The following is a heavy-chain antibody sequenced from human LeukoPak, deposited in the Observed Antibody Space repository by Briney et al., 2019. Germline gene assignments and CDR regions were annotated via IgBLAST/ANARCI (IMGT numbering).Heavy chain of an antibody. D-gene: IGHD6-19*01. Sequence: ASVKVSCKASGYTFTGYYIHWVRQAPGQGLEWMGWINPNSGVTNYAQNFQGRVTMTRDTSITTAYMELGRLRSDDTAVYYCARDRALAGTNVDAFDIWGQGTMVTVSS. CDR1: GYTFTGYY. J-gene: IGHJ3*02. V-gene: IGHV1-2*02. CDR2: INPNSGVT. CDR3: ARDRALAGTNVDAFDI.